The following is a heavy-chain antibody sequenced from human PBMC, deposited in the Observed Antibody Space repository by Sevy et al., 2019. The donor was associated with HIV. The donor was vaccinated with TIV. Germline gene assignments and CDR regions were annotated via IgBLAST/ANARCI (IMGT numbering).Heavy chain of an antibody. CDR1: GFXFSNYH. V-gene: IGHV3-21*01. Sequence: GGSLRLSCAAXGFXFSNYHMNWVRQAPGKGLEWVSSISTSSNYIYYADSVRGRFTISRDNAKNSLYLQMNSLRAADXAVYXXARADNPXXXPFDXXXQGTLVTVSS. CDR2: ISTSSNYI. J-gene: IGHJ4*02. CDR3: ARADNPXXXPFDX.